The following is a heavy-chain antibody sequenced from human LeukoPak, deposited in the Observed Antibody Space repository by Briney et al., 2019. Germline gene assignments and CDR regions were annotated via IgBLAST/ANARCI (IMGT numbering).Heavy chain of an antibody. CDR3: ARDNPRGYSYGNWFDP. CDR2: INHSGST. CDR1: GESFSDYY. Sequence: SETLSLTCAVYGESFSDYYWSWIRQPPGKGLEWIGEINHSGSTNYSPSLKSRVTISVNTSKNQFSLKLSSVTAADTAVYYCARDNPRGYSYGNWFDPWGQGTLVTVSS. J-gene: IGHJ5*02. V-gene: IGHV4-34*01. D-gene: IGHD5-18*01.